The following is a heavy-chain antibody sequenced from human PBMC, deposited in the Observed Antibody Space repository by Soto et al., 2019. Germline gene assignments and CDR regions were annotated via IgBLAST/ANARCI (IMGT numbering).Heavy chain of an antibody. V-gene: IGHV1-69*13. J-gene: IGHJ4*02. CDR2: IIPIFGTA. D-gene: IGHD2-8*01. CDR3: GQNANSEVGVFRSDY. Sequence: GASVKVSCKTSGGTFSSYAISWVRQAPGQGLEWMGGIIPIFGTANYAQKFQGRVTITADESTSTAYMELSSLRSEDTAVYYCGQNANSEVGVFRSDYWGQGTLVTVSS. CDR1: GGTFSSYA.